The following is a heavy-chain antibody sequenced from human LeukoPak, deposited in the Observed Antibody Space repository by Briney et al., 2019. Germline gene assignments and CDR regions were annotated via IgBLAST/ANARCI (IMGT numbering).Heavy chain of an antibody. CDR3: ARQFDGSHPNAFDI. J-gene: IGHJ3*02. CDR1: GFTFSTYG. CDR2: TWYDGSYK. Sequence: GGSLRLSCAASGFTFSTYGMHWVRQAPGKRLEWVAVTWYDGSYKYYGDSVKGRFTISRDNSKNTLYLQMASLRVEDTAVYYCARQFDGSHPNAFDIRGQGTMVTVSS. V-gene: IGHV3-33*01. D-gene: IGHD1-26*01.